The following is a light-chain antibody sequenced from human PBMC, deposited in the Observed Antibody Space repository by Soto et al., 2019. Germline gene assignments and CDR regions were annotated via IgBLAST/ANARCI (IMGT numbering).Light chain of an antibody. CDR3: ATWDSSLSGWV. Sequence: QSVLTQPPSVSAAPGQTATISCSGSSSNIGNNYVSWYQQFAGAAPRLLIFENNKRPSGIPDRFSGSKSGTSATLGITGLQTRDEADYYCATWDSSLSGWVFGGGTKLTVL. CDR2: ENN. J-gene: IGLJ3*02. V-gene: IGLV1-51*02. CDR1: SSNIGNNY.